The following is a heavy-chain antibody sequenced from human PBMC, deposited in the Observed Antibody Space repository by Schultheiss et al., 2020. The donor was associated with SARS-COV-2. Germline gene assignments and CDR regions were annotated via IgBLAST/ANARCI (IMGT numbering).Heavy chain of an antibody. CDR3: AREPSWRYYYYGMDV. Sequence: SQTLSLTCAVYGGSFSGYYWGWIRQPPGKGLEWIGSIYHSGSTYYNPSLKSRVTISVDTSKNQFSLKLSSVTAADTAVYYCAREPSWRYYYYGMDVWGQGTTVTVSS. V-gene: IGHV4-34*01. J-gene: IGHJ6*02. CDR1: GGSFSGYY. CDR2: IYHSGST.